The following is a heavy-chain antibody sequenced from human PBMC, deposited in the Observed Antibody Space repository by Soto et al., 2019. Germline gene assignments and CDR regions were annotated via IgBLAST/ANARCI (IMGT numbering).Heavy chain of an antibody. D-gene: IGHD2-15*01. CDR1: GFTFSSYS. Sequence: EVQLVESGGGLVQPGGSLRLSCAASGFTFSSYSMNWVRQAPGKGLEWVSYISSVISTIYYADSVKGRFTISRDNAKNPLYLQMNRLRAEDTAVYYCARRAPDCSGGSCPFDYWGPGTLVTVSS. J-gene: IGHJ4*02. V-gene: IGHV3-48*01. CDR2: ISSVISTI. CDR3: ARRAPDCSGGSCPFDY.